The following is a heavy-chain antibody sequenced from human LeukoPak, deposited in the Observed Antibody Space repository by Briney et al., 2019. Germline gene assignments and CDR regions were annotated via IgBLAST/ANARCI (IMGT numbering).Heavy chain of an antibody. CDR2: IWYDGSNK. J-gene: IGHJ4*02. CDR1: GFTFSSYG. D-gene: IGHD3-3*01. V-gene: IGHV3-33*01. Sequence: PGRSLRLSCAASGFTFSSYGMHWVRQAPGKGLEWVAVIWYDGSNKYYADSVKGRFTISRDNSKNTLYLQMNSLRAEDTAVYYCARDFWSGSYLDYWGQGTLVTVSS. CDR3: ARDFWSGSYLDY.